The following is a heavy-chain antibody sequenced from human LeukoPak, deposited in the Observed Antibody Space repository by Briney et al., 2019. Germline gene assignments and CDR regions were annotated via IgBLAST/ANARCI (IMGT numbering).Heavy chain of an antibody. CDR2: IYYSGST. Sequence: SETLSLTCTVSGGSISSYYWSRIRQPPGKGLEWIGYIYYSGSTNCNPSLKSRVTISVDTSKNQFSLKLSSVTAADTAVYYCYSGETNYYYYYYGMDVWGQGTTVTVSS. CDR3: YSGETNYYYYYYGMDV. CDR1: GGSISSYY. V-gene: IGHV4-59*08. D-gene: IGHD7-27*01. J-gene: IGHJ6*02.